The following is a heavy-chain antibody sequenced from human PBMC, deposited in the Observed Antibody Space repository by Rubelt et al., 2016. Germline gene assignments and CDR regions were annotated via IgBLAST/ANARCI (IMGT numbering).Heavy chain of an antibody. D-gene: IGHD6-19*01. CDR1: GGSISSSSYY. J-gene: IGHJ4*02. V-gene: IGHV4-39*07. CDR3: ARDPRSGWYGYYFDY. CDR2: VYYSGST. Sequence: QLQLQESGPGLVKPSETLSLTCTVSGGSISSSSYYWAWIRQPPGKGLEWIGSVYYSGSTYYNPSLKSRVTISVDTSNNLFSLKLSSVTAADTAVYYCARDPRSGWYGYYFDYWGQGTLLTVSS.